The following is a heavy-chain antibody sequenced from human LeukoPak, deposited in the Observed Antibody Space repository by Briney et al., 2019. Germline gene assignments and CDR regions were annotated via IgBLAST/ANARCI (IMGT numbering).Heavy chain of an antibody. CDR3: ARGGIVVVPPDISHHDALDI. CDR1: GYSENFYG. D-gene: IGHD2-2*01. CDR2: ISAQHGQT. V-gene: IGHV1-18*01. J-gene: IGHJ3*02. Sequence: ASVKVSCKTSGYSENFYGITWVRQVAGQGLEWMGWISAQHGQTEYAPNSQDRVTMTTDTYTNTAYMELRSLRSDDTAVYYCARGGIVVVPPDISHHDALDIWGQGTMVTVSS.